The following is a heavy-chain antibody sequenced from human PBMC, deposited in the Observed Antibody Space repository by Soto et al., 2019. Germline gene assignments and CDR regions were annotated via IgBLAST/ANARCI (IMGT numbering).Heavy chain of an antibody. J-gene: IGHJ4*02. Sequence: QVQLVQSGAELTKPGSSVKVSCSASGVTFSSYAFTWVRQAPGQGLEWMGNIIPVFRTSNYAQGFQGRLTISSDESTNTIYRELRRLRSADTAVYFCAKDGSWGGGGCDSWGQGALVIVSS. CDR2: IIPVFRTS. CDR1: GVTFSSYA. CDR3: AKDGSWGGGGCDS. V-gene: IGHV1-69*18. D-gene: IGHD3-16*01.